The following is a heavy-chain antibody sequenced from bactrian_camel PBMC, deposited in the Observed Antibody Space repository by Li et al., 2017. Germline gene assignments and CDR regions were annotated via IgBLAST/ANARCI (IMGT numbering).Heavy chain of an antibody. CDR2: TYQEGTRT. CDR3: AADGFGGSWSQYQYNF. J-gene: IGHJ4*01. CDR1: GVSYASNC. Sequence: VQLVESGGGSVQAGGSLRLTCVASGVSYASNCMTWFRQVPGKEREGVAATYQEGTRTYYIDSVKGRFTISRDNTKNTLYLQMNNLKPEDTAMYYCAADGFGGSWSQYQYNFWGQGTQVTVS. D-gene: IGHD6*01. V-gene: IGHV3S6*01.